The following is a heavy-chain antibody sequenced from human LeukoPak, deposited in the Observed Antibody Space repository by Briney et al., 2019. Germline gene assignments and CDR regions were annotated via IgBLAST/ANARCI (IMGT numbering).Heavy chain of an antibody. CDR3: ARDQLRFLEWFRYFDL. CDR1: GYTFTSYA. Sequence: ASVKVSCEASGYTFTSYAMNWVRQAPGQGLEWMGWINTHTGNPTYAPGFTGRFVFSLDNSVTTAYLQISSLKAEDTAVYYCARDQLRFLEWFRYFDLWGRGTLVTVSS. J-gene: IGHJ2*01. V-gene: IGHV7-4-1*02. CDR2: INTHTGNP. D-gene: IGHD3-3*01.